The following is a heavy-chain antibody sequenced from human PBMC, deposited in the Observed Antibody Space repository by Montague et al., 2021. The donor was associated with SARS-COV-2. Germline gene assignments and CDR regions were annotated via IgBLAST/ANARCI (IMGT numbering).Heavy chain of an antibody. D-gene: IGHD5-18*01. CDR2: IYYTENT. V-gene: IGHV4-39*01. Sequence: SETRSLTCTVSGGSISNSIYYWDWIRQPPGRGLEWIGSIYYTENTYYNPPLKSRVTISIDTSKNQFSLKLSSVTAADTAVYYCARPGSGYSYGSGAFDYWGQGTLVTVSS. J-gene: IGHJ4*02. CDR3: ARPGSGYSYGSGAFDY. CDR1: GGSISNSIYY.